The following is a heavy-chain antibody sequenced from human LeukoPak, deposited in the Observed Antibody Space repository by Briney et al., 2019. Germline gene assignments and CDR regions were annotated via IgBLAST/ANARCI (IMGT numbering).Heavy chain of an antibody. CDR3: AKAAAAPGFDF. J-gene: IGHJ4*02. CDR1: GFTSSSYA. V-gene: IGHV3-23*01. Sequence: GGSLRLSCAASGFTSSSYALNWVRQAPGKGLEWVATVSGSGDRMYHADSVKGRFTISRDNSKNTIYLQMNSLRAEDTALHYCAKAAAAPGFDFWGQGTLVTVSS. CDR2: VSGSGDRM. D-gene: IGHD6-13*01.